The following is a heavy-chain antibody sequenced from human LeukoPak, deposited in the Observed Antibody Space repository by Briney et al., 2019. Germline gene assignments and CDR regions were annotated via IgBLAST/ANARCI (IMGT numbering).Heavy chain of an antibody. CDR2: INHSGST. V-gene: IGHV4-34*01. Sequence: SETLSLTCAVYGGSFSGYYWSWIRQPPGKGLEWIGEINHSGSTNYNPSLKSRVTISVDTSKNQFSLKLSSVTAADTAVYYCARGLWSGWYYVWGQGTLVTVSS. D-gene: IGHD6-19*01. J-gene: IGHJ4*02. CDR3: ARGLWSGWYYV. CDR1: GGSFSGYY.